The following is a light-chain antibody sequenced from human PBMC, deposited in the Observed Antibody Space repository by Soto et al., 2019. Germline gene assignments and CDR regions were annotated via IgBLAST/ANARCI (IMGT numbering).Light chain of an antibody. Sequence: EVVLTQSPVNLPLSPGERATLSFRASKSFRGLLAWYQQKPGQAIRLLIYDAYNRATGIPPRFIGSGSGTDYTLTSGSLVPEDSAVYYCQQRHRWPNEFGQGTRLESK. V-gene: IGKV3-11*01. J-gene: IGKJ5*01. CDR2: DAY. CDR3: QQRHRWPNE. CDR1: KSFRGL.